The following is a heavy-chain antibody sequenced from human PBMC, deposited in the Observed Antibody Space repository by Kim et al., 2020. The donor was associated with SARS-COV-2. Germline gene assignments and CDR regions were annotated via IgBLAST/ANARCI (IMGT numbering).Heavy chain of an antibody. CDR3: ARYSNFYYGMDV. J-gene: IGHJ6*02. V-gene: IGHV4-59*10. Sequence: NYNPSLKSRVTMSVDTSKNQFSLKLSSVTAADTAVYYCARYSNFYYGMDVWGQGTTVTVSS. D-gene: IGHD4-4*01.